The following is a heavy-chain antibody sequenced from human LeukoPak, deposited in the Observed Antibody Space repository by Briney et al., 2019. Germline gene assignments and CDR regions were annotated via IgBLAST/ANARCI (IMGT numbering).Heavy chain of an antibody. CDR3: ARSQDAFDI. CDR1: GFTFSSYS. Sequence: GGSLRLSCAASGFTFSSYSMNWVRQAPGKGLEWVSSISSSSSYYYADSVKGRFTISRDNANNSLCLQMNSLRAEVTAVYYCARSQDAFDIWGQGTMVTVSS. J-gene: IGHJ3*02. V-gene: IGHV3-21*01. CDR2: ISSSSSY.